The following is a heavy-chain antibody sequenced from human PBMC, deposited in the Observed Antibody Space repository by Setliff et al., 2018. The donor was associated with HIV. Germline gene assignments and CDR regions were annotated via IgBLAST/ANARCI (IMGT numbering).Heavy chain of an antibody. CDR3: AGPRGDEAFDI. V-gene: IGHV1-69*10. CDR2: IITVLDIT. CDR1: GGTSSTYA. D-gene: IGHD3-10*01. Sequence: ASVKVSCKASGGTSSTYAINWVRQAPGQGLEWMGQIITVLDITDYAQKFQGRVTITADESTSTMYMELSSLRSDDTAVYYCAGPRGDEAFDIWGQGTMVT. J-gene: IGHJ3*02.